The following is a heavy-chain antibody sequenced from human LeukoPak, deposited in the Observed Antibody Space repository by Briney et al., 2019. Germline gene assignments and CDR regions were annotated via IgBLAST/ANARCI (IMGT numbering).Heavy chain of an antibody. CDR1: GFTFSSSA. V-gene: IGHV3-23*01. D-gene: IGHD3-10*01. CDR3: AKGYYGSGSYGWFDY. Sequence: GGSLRLSCAASGFTFSSSAMSWVRQAPGKGLEWVSTIGGSGDRTYYADSVKGRFTISRDNSKNTLFLHMNSLRAEDTAVYSCAKGYYGSGSYGWFDYWGQGTLVTVSS. CDR2: IGGSGDRT. J-gene: IGHJ4*02.